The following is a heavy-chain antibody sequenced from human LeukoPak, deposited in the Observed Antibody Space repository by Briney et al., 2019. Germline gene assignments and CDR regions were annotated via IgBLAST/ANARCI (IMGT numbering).Heavy chain of an antibody. D-gene: IGHD1-26*01. CDR1: GYTFTGYY. J-gene: IGHJ4*02. CDR2: INPNSGGT. Sequence: ASVKVSCKASGYTFTGYYMHWVRQAPGQGLEWMGRINPNSGGTNYAQKFQGRVTMTRDTSISTAYMELSRLRYADPAVYFCAGDSSVGATLDYWGQGTLVTVSS. CDR3: AGDSSVGATLDY. V-gene: IGHV1-2*06.